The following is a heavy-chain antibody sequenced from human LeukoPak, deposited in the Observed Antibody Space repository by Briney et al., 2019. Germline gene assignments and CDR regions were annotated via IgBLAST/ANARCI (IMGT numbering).Heavy chain of an antibody. Sequence: GESLSFSSTVSAYRSNSFCLSWLGQMPGKGLEWMGIIYPGDSDTRYSPSFQGQVTIPAAKSISTAYLQWSSLRASDTTLSYCASRAAECDLVDYWGQGTLVTVSS. J-gene: IGHJ4*02. CDR2: IYPGDSDT. CDR1: AYRSNSFC. V-gene: IGHV5-51*01. CDR3: ASRAAECDLVDY. D-gene: IGHD2-15*01.